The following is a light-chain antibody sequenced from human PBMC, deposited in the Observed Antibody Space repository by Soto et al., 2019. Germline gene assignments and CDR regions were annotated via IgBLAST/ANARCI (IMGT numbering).Light chain of an antibody. CDR2: KAS. CDR1: QSISSW. V-gene: IGKV1-5*03. J-gene: IGKJ4*01. CDR3: QQYNSYSLT. Sequence: DIQMTQPPSTLSASVGDRVTITCRASQSISSWLAWYQQKPGKAPKLLIYKASSLESGVPSRFSGSGSGTEFTLTISSLQPDDFATYYCQQYNSYSLTFGGGTKVDIK.